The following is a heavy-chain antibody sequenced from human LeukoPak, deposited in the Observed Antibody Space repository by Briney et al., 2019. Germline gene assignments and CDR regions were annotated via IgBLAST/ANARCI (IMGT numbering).Heavy chain of an antibody. CDR2: INPSGGST. D-gene: IGHD3-22*01. J-gene: IGHJ3*02. V-gene: IGHV1-46*01. Sequence: ASVKVSCKASGYTFTSYYMHWVRQAPGQGLEWMGIINPSGGSTSYAQKFQDRVTMTRDTSTSTVYMELSSLRSEDTAVYYCARTDFYYDSSGYYYGLWGDDAFDIWGQGTMVTVSS. CDR3: ARTDFYYDSSGYYYGLWGDDAFDI. CDR1: GYTFTSYY.